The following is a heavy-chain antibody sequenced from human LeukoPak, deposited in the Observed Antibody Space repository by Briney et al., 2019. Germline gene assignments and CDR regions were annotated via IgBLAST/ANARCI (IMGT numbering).Heavy chain of an antibody. V-gene: IGHV3-7*01. CDR1: GFTFSSYA. D-gene: IGHD3-10*01. CDR3: ATMVRGVTLYYYYYYYMDV. J-gene: IGHJ6*03. Sequence: GGSLRLSCAASGFTFSSYAMSWVRQAPGKGLEWVANIKQDGSEKYYVDSVKGRFTISRDNAKNSLYLQMNSLRAEDTAVYYCATMVRGVTLYYYYYYYMDVWGKGTTVTVSS. CDR2: IKQDGSEK.